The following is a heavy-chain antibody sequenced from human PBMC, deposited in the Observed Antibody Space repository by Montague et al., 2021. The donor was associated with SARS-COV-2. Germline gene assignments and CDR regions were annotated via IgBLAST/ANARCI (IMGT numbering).Heavy chain of an antibody. CDR1: GFTFSSYG. D-gene: IGHD3-3*01. CDR3: ARDQVITIFGVGYYYYYGMDV. Sequence: SLRLSCAASGFTFSSYGMHWVRQAPGKGLEWVAVIWYDGSNKYYADSVKGRFTVSRDNSKNTLYLQMNSLRVEDTAVYYCARDQVITIFGVGYYYYYGMDVWGQGTTVTVSS. V-gene: IGHV3-33*01. J-gene: IGHJ6*02. CDR2: IWYDGSNK.